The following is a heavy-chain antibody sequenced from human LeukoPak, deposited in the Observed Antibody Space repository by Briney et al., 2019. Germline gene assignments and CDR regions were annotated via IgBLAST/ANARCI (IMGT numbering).Heavy chain of an antibody. D-gene: IGHD4-17*01. J-gene: IGHJ3*02. CDR3: ARGGAYGDYPADAFDI. CDR1: GDSVSSNSAT. Sequence: PSQTLSLTCAISGDSVSSNSATWNWIRQSPSRGLEWLGRTYYRSKWYNDYAVSVKSRITINPDTSKNQFSLQLNSVTPEDTALYYCARGGAYGDYPADAFDIWGQGTMVTVSS. CDR2: TYYRSKWYN. V-gene: IGHV6-1*01.